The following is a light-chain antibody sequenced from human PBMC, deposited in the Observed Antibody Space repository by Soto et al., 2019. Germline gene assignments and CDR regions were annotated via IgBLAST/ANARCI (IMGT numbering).Light chain of an antibody. J-gene: IGKJ4*01. CDR2: GAS. CDR1: QSVSTRS. V-gene: IGKV3-20*01. Sequence: EIVFTQSPGTLSLSAGERATLSCRTSQSVSTRSLAWYQQKPGQAPRLLIYGASSRATGIPDRFSGSGSGTDFTLTISRLEPEDFAVYYCQQYGSSPLTFGGGTKVDIK. CDR3: QQYGSSPLT.